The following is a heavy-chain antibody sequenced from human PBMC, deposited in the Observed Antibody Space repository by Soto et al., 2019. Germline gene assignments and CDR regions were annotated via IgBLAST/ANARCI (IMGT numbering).Heavy chain of an antibody. Sequence: SETLSLTCTVSGGSISSGCYYWSWIRQHPGTGLEWIGHISYSGSTYYNTSLKSRVNISVDTSRNQFSLIVNSVTAADTAVYYCARGVTGYYDSSGPTDPDDAFDIWGQGTMVTVS. CDR3: ARGVTGYYDSSGPTDPDDAFDI. V-gene: IGHV4-31*03. CDR2: ISYSGST. D-gene: IGHD3-22*01. CDR1: GGSISSGCYY. J-gene: IGHJ3*02.